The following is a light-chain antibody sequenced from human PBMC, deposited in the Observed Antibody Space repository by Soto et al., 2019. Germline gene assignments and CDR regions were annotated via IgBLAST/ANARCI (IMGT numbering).Light chain of an antibody. J-gene: IGKJ1*01. CDR3: QQYNDWPRT. CDR2: GAS. V-gene: IGKV3-15*01. CDR1: RSVSSN. Sequence: EIVMTQSPATLSVSPGERATLSCRASRSVSSNLAWYQQKPGQAPRLLFYGASTRATGIPARFSGSGSGTEFTLTISSLQSEDFAVYYCQQYNDWPRTFGQGSKVEIK.